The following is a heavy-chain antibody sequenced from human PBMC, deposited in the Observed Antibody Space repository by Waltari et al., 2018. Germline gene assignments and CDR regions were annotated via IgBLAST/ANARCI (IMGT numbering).Heavy chain of an antibody. CDR2: ISGSGGST. CDR1: GFTFSSYA. J-gene: IGHJ4*02. Sequence: EVQLLESGGGLVQPGGSLRLSCAASGFTFSSYAMSWVRRAPGKGVEWVSAISGSGGSTYYADSVKGRFTISRDNSKNTLYLQMNSLRAEDTAVYYCAKCGYSYGYLDYWGQGTLVTVSS. V-gene: IGHV3-23*01. CDR3: AKCGYSYGYLDY. D-gene: IGHD5-18*01.